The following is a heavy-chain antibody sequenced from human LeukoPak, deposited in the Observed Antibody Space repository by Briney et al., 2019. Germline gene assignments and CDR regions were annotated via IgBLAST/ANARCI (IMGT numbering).Heavy chain of an antibody. CDR2: ITSTSSYM. D-gene: IGHD1-26*01. Sequence: KPGGSLRLSCAASGFTFNTYSMIWVRQAPGKGLEWVSYITSTSSYMYYADSVKGRFTISRDNAKNSLYLQMNSLRAEDTAVYYCARDESSCHGSLWGQGNLGIVSS. CDR1: GFTFNTYS. J-gene: IGHJ4*02. CDR3: ARDESSCHGSL. V-gene: IGHV3-21*01.